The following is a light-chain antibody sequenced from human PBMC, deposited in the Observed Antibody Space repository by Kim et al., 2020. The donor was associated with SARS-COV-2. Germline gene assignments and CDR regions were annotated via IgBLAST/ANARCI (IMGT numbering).Light chain of an antibody. Sequence: SASVGDRVTITCRASQSISSYLNWYQQKPGKAPKLLIYAASSLQSGVPSRFSGSGSGTDFILTISSLQPEDFATYYCQQSYSTPYSFGQGTKLEI. CDR3: QQSYSTPYS. J-gene: IGKJ2*03. CDR1: QSISSY. V-gene: IGKV1-39*01. CDR2: AAS.